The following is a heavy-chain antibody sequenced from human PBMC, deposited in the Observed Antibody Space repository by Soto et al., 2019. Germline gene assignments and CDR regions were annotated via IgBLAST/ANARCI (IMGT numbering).Heavy chain of an antibody. Sequence: SETLSLTCTVSGGSISSYYWSWIRQPAGKGLEWIGYIYYSGSTNYNPSLKSRVTISVDTSKNQFSLKLSSVTAADTAVYYCARVWGSGWFPVDYWGQGTLVTVSS. CDR1: GGSISSYY. CDR2: IYYSGST. D-gene: IGHD6-19*01. CDR3: ARVWGSGWFPVDY. V-gene: IGHV4-59*01. J-gene: IGHJ4*02.